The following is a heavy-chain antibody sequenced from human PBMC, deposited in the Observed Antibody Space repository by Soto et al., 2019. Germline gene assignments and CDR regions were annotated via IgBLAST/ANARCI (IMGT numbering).Heavy chain of an antibody. D-gene: IGHD2-2*01. CDR1: GFTFSSYS. J-gene: IGHJ4*02. CDR2: ISSSSSYI. CDR3: ARGDCSSTSCYAGISLFDY. V-gene: IGHV3-21*01. Sequence: PGGSLRLSSAASGFTFSSYSMNWVRQAPGKGLEWVSSISSSSSYIYYADSVKGRFTISRDNAKNSLYLQMNSLRAEDTAVYYCARGDCSSTSCYAGISLFDYWGQGTLVTVSS.